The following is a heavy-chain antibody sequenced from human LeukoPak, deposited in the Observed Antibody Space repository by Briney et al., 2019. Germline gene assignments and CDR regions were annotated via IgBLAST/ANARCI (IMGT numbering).Heavy chain of an antibody. V-gene: IGHV3-21*04. CDR2: ISSSSSYI. CDR3: AKNPCTNGVCYRVDY. Sequence: GGSLRLSCAASGFTFSTHGMSWVRQAPGKGLEWVSSISSSSSYIYYADSVKGRFTISRDNAKNTLYLQMNSLRAEDTAVYYCAKNPCTNGVCYRVDYWGQGTLVTVSS. CDR1: GFTFSTHG. J-gene: IGHJ4*02. D-gene: IGHD2-8*01.